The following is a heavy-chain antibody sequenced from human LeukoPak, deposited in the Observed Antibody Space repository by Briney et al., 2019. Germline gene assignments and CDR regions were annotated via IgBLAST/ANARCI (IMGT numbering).Heavy chain of an antibody. CDR1: GYTFTSYG. Sequence: GASVKLSCKASGYTFTSYGISWVRQAPGQGLEWMGWISAYNGNTNYAEKLQGKVTRTTHTSTSTANMELRSLRSDGTAVYDCGREGTRYFDWLGLLGPWGQGTLVTVSS. V-gene: IGHV1-18*01. D-gene: IGHD3-9*01. J-gene: IGHJ5*02. CDR3: GREGTRYFDWLGLLGP. CDR2: ISAYNGNT.